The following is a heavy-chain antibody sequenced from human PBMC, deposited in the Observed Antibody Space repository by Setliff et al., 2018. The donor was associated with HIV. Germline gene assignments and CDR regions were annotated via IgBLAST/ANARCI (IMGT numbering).Heavy chain of an antibody. J-gene: IGHJ4*02. D-gene: IGHD6-19*01. V-gene: IGHV3-30*04. CDR3: AKDQVAGLYYFDY. Sequence: GGSLRLSCAASGFTFNSHTMHWVRQAPGKGLEWVASMSRDGSIIYYADSVRGRFTISRDNAKNSLYLQMNSLRAEDTAVYYCAKDQVAGLYYFDYWGQGTLVTVSS. CDR2: MSRDGSII. CDR1: GFTFNSHT.